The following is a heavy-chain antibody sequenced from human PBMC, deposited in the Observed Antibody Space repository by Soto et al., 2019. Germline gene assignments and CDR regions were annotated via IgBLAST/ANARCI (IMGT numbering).Heavy chain of an antibody. CDR1: GFTFSDYG. D-gene: IGHD3-3*02. Sequence: QVQLVESGGGVVQPGRSLRLSCAASGFTFSDYGLHWVRQAPGKGLEWVAGTSYDGSNTYYTDSVKGRFTISRDNSKNTLDLQLNSLRAVDTAMYYCANPLHFWSGLDYWGQGTLVTVSS. CDR3: ANPLHFWSGLDY. V-gene: IGHV3-30*18. J-gene: IGHJ4*02. CDR2: TSYDGSNT.